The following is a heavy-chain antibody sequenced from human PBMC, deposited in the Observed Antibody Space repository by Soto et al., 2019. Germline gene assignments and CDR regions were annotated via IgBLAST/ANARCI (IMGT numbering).Heavy chain of an antibody. CDR2: ISGSGDST. V-gene: IGHV3-23*01. CDR3: AKGIYSYGYNSFDY. J-gene: IGHJ4*02. D-gene: IGHD5-18*01. CDR1: GFTFSSYA. Sequence: EVQLLESRGGLVQPGGSLRLSCAASGFTFSSYAMSWVRQAPGKGLEWVSAISGSGDSTYDADSVKGRFTISRDNSKNTLYLQMNSLRAEDTAVYYCAKGIYSYGYNSFDYWSQGTLVTVSS.